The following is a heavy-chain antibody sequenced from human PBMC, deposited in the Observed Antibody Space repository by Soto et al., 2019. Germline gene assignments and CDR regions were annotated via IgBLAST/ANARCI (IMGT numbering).Heavy chain of an antibody. V-gene: IGHV1-69*01. CDR3: SGGGGVVTDLWYYFDY. Sequence: QVQLVQSGAEVKKPGSSVKVSCKASGGTFSSYAISWVRQAPGQGLEWMGGIIPIFGTANYAQKFQGRVTITADETTSTDYMELSSLRSEDTAVYSCSGGGGVVTDLWYYFDYWGQGTLVTVSS. D-gene: IGHD2-15*01. J-gene: IGHJ4*02. CDR1: GGTFSSYA. CDR2: IIPIFGTA.